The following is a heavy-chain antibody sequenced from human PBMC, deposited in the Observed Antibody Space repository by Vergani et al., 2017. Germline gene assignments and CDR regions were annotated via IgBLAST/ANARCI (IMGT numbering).Heavy chain of an antibody. V-gene: IGHV3-66*01. CDR2: IYSGGST. D-gene: IGHD2-8*01. J-gene: IGHJ4*02. CDR3: ARAWYYYSTNGYYYFDS. Sequence: VQLVESGGGVVQPGGSLRLSCAASGFTVSSNYMSWVRQAPGKGLEWVSVIYSGGSTYYADSVKGRFIISRDNSQNTLYLQMNSLRAEDTAVYYCARAWYYYSTNGYYYFDSWGQGTLVTVSS. CDR1: GFTVSSNY.